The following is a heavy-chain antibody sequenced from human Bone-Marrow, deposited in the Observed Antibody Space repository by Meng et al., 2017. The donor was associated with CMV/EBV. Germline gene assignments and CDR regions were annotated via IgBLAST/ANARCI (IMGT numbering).Heavy chain of an antibody. V-gene: IGHV3-53*01. Sequence: GGSLRLSCAASGFTVSSNYMSWVRQAPGKGLEWVSVIYSGGSTYYADSVKGRFTISRDNSKNTLYLQMNSLRAEDTAVYYCAREGIPWQLGFGDYYGMDVWGQGTTVTVSS. CDR2: IYSGGST. J-gene: IGHJ6*02. D-gene: IGHD3-10*01. CDR1: GFTVSSNY. CDR3: AREGIPWQLGFGDYYGMDV.